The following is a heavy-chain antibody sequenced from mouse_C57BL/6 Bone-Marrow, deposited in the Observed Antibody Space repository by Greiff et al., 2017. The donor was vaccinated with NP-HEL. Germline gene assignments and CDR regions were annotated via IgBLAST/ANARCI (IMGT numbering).Heavy chain of an antibody. D-gene: IGHD2-3*01. CDR1: GFTFSSYG. Sequence: DVMLVESGGDLVKPGGSLKLSCAASGFTFSSYGMSWVRQTPDKRLEWVATISSGGSYTYYPDSVKGRFTISRDNAKNTLNLQMSSLKSEDTAMYYCARQQDDGYSAWFAYWGQGTLVTVSA. CDR3: ARQQDDGYSAWFAY. V-gene: IGHV5-6*02. CDR2: ISSGGSYT. J-gene: IGHJ3*01.